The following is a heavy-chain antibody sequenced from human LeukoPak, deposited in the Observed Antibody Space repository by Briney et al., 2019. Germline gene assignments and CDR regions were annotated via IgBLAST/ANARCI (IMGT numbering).Heavy chain of an antibody. CDR1: GGSISSYY. Sequence: PSETLSLTCTVSGGSISSYYWSWIRQPPGKGLEWIGYIYYSGSTNYNPSLKSRVTISVDTSKNRFSLKLSSVTAADTAVYYCASGGPLEWFSPLNYYYYYMDVWGKGTTVTVSS. CDR2: IYYSGST. J-gene: IGHJ6*03. D-gene: IGHD3-3*01. V-gene: IGHV4-59*01. CDR3: ASGGPLEWFSPLNYYYYYMDV.